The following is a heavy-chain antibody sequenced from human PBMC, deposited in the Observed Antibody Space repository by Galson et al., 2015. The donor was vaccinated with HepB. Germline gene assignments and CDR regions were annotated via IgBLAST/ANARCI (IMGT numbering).Heavy chain of an antibody. Sequence: TLSLTCTVSGGSISSSSYYWGWIRQPPGKGLEWIGSIYYSGSTYYNPSLKSRVTISVDTSKNQFSLKLSSVTAADTAVYYCARPTVAARPGPFGYWGQGTLVTVSS. CDR3: ARPTVAARPGPFGY. D-gene: IGHD6-6*01. J-gene: IGHJ4*02. CDR1: GGSISSSSYY. V-gene: IGHV4-39*01. CDR2: IYYSGST.